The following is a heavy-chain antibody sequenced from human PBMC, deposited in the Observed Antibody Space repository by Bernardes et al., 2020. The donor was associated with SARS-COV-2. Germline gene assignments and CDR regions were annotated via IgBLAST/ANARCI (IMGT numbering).Heavy chain of an antibody. V-gene: IGHV3-7*01. CDR3: ARVDEYSSSSDAFDI. CDR1: GFTFSSYW. D-gene: IGHD6-6*01. Sequence: GGSLRLSCAASGFTFSSYWMSWVRQAPGKGLEWVANIKQDGSEKYYVDSVKGRFTISRDNAKNSLYLQMNSLRAEDTAVYYCARVDEYSSSSDAFDIWGQGTMVTVSS. J-gene: IGHJ3*02. CDR2: IKQDGSEK.